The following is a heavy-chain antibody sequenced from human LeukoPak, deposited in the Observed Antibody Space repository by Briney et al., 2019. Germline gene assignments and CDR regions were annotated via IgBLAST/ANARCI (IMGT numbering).Heavy chain of an antibody. Sequence: GGSLRLSCAASGFTFSSYWMSWVRQAPGKGLEWVSSISSSSSYIYYADSVKGRFTISRDNAKKSVYLQMNSLRAEDTAVYYCARAYSERYGLGYYYMDVWGKGTTVTISS. CDR3: ARAYSERYGLGYYYMDV. CDR2: ISSSSSYI. V-gene: IGHV3-21*01. D-gene: IGHD1-26*01. CDR1: GFTFSSYW. J-gene: IGHJ6*03.